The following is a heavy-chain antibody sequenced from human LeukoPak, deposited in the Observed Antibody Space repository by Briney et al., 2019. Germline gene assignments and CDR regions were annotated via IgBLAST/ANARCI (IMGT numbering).Heavy chain of an antibody. CDR3: AKGSYYYDSSGYYDY. CDR2: ISGSGGST. Sequence: GGSLRLSCAASGFTFSSYAMSWVRQAPGKGLEWVSAISGSGGSTYYADSVKGRFTISRDNSKNTLYLQMNSLRAEDTAVYYCAKGSYYYDSSGYYDYCGQGTLVTVSS. J-gene: IGHJ4*02. D-gene: IGHD3-22*01. CDR1: GFTFSSYA. V-gene: IGHV3-23*01.